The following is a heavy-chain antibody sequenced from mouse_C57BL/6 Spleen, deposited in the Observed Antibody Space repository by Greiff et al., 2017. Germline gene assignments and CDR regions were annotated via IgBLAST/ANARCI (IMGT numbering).Heavy chain of an antibody. Sequence: VQLQESGAELVRPGASVKLSCKASGYTFTDYYINWVKQRPGQGLEWIARIYPGSGNTYYTEKFKGKATLTAEKSSSTAYMQLSSLTSEDSAVYFCAKNWDVPYFDYWGQGTTLTVSS. CDR2: IYPGSGNT. CDR1: GYTFTDYY. V-gene: IGHV1-76*01. D-gene: IGHD4-1*01. CDR3: AKNWDVPYFDY. J-gene: IGHJ2*01.